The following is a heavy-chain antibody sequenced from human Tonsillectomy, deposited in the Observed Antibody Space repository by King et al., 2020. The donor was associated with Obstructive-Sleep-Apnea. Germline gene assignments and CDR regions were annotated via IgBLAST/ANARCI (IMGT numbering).Heavy chain of an antibody. CDR3: TRSGGSGSYYYGMDV. J-gene: IGHJ6*02. D-gene: IGHD3-10*01. CDR2: ISYSGN. CDR1: VGAISSFL. Sequence: LQLQESGPGLVKPSETLSLTCTVSVGAISSFLWSWIRQPPGKGLGCIGYISYSGNNYKPSLKNRVTISVDTSKNQFSLRVRSVTAADTAVYFCTRSGGSGSYYYGMDVWGQGTTVTVSS. V-gene: IGHV4-59*01.